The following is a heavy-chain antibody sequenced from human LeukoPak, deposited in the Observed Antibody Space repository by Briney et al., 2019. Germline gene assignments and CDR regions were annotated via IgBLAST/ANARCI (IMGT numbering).Heavy chain of an antibody. CDR2: IKQDGSAK. Sequence: GGSLILSCAASGFTFSTYWMSWVRQAPGKGLEWVANIKQDGSAKYYVDSLKGRFTISRDNAKNSLYLQMNSLRAEDTAVYDCARGYSGYYVWGQGTLVTVCS. CDR1: GFTFSTYW. J-gene: IGHJ4*02. V-gene: IGHV3-7*04. D-gene: IGHD5-12*01. CDR3: ARGYSGYYV.